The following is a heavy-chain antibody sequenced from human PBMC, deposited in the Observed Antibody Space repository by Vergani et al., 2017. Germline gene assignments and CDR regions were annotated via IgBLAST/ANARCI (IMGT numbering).Heavy chain of an antibody. D-gene: IGHD3-10*02. J-gene: IGHJ6*02. Sequence: QVQLQESGPGLVKPSQTLSLTCTVSGGSISRGSYYWSWIRQPAGTGLEWIGRIYTSGSTNYNPSLKRRVTISVDTSKNQFSLKLSSVTAADTAVYYCARDHRLKCSGSYFYPYYYYGMDVWGQGTTVTVSS. CDR3: ARDHRLKCSGSYFYPYYYYGMDV. CDR1: GGSISRGSYY. CDR2: IYTSGST. V-gene: IGHV4-61*02.